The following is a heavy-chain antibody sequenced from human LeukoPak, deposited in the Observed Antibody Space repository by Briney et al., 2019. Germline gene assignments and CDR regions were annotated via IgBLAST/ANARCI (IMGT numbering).Heavy chain of an antibody. V-gene: IGHV1-2*02. J-gene: IGHJ4*02. CDR3: ATGRYCSGDSCYSPIVY. Sequence: GGSVKVSCKTSGYTFTDYYMHWVRQAPGQGLEWMRWINPHSGATIYSQKFQGRVTMTRDTSISTAYMELSRLRSDDTAIYYCATGRYCSGDSCYSPIVYWGQGSLVTVSS. D-gene: IGHD2-15*01. CDR1: GYTFTDYY. CDR2: INPHSGAT.